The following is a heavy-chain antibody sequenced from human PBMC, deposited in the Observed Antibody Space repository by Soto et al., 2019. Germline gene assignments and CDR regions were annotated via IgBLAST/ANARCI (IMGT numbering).Heavy chain of an antibody. V-gene: IGHV4-30-2*01. J-gene: IGHJ5*02. Sequence: QLQLKESGSGLVKPSQTLSLTCAVSGGSISSCGYSWIWIRQPPGKGLEWIGYIYHSGSTYYKPSLKSRVTISVDRSKSPFSLKLSSVTAADTDVYYCARLRVVYGDYWFDHWGQGTLVTVSS. CDR1: GGSISSCGYS. CDR3: ARLRVVYGDYWFDH. CDR2: IYHSGST. D-gene: IGHD4-17*01.